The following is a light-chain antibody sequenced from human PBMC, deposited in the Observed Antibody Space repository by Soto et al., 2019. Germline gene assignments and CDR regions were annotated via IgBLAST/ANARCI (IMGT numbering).Light chain of an antibody. J-gene: IGLJ1*01. CDR2: EVS. Sequence: QSALTQPASVSGSPGQSITISCTGTSSDVGGYNYVSWYQQHPGKAPKLMIYEVSNRPSGVSNRFSGSKSGNTASLTISGLQAEDEADYYCSSYTSSSGPPYVFGTGTKLTGL. V-gene: IGLV2-14*01. CDR1: SSDVGGYNY. CDR3: SSYTSSSGPPYV.